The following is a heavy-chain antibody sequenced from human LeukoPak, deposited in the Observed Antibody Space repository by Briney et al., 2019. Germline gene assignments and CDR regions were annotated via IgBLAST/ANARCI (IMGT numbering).Heavy chain of an antibody. CDR2: IWYDGSNK. Sequence: GGSLRLSCAASGFTFSSYGMHWVRQAPGKGLEWVAVIWYDGSNKYYADSVKGRFTISRDNSKNTLYLQMNSLRAEDTAVYYCARYRSRSIAVAGMDYWGQGTLVTVSS. D-gene: IGHD6-19*01. CDR1: GFTFSSYG. V-gene: IGHV3-33*01. J-gene: IGHJ4*02. CDR3: ARYRSRSIAVAGMDY.